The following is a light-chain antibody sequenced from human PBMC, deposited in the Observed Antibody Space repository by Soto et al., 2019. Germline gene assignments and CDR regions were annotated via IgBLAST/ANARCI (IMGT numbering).Light chain of an antibody. CDR1: QSISSW. Sequence: DIQMTQSPSTLSASLGDRVTITCRASQSISSWLAWYQQKPGKAPKLLISKASSLESGVSSRFSGSGSGTEFTLTISSLQPDDFATYYCQHYDTYWTFGQGTKVEIK. CDR2: KAS. CDR3: QHYDTYWT. J-gene: IGKJ1*01. V-gene: IGKV1-5*03.